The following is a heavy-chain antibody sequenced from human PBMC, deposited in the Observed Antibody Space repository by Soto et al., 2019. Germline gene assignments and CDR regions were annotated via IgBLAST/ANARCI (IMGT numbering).Heavy chain of an antibody. CDR1: VFNFPTFW. J-gene: IGHJ4*02. D-gene: IGHD3-10*01. CDR2: IDPDDSDT. Sequence: GESLKISCKHSVFNFPTFWIAWVRQMPGKCLGGMGTIDPDDSDTXXSPSFQGPXTISADKSIQTXYLQWXGLKASDSALYYCARGKDSSPLGGLDVWGQGXXV. V-gene: IGHV5-51*01. CDR3: ARGKDSSPLGGLDV.